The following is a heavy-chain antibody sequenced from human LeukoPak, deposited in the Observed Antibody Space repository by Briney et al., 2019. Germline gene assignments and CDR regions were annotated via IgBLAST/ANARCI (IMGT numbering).Heavy chain of an antibody. Sequence: GGSLRLSCAASGFTFSSYSMNWVLQAPGKGLEWVSVLYSGGGTYYADSVKGRFTISRDNSKNTLYLQMNSLRAEDTAVYYCARDLSFALGGYWGQGTLVTVSS. V-gene: IGHV3-66*01. CDR1: GFTFSSYS. CDR2: LYSGGGT. J-gene: IGHJ4*02. CDR3: ARDLSFALGGY.